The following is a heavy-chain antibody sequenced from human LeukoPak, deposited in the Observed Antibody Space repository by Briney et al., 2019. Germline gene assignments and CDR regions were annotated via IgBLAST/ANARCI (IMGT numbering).Heavy chain of an antibody. V-gene: IGHV3-48*01. CDR1: GFTFSSYS. CDR2: ISSSSSTI. D-gene: IGHD3-22*01. CDR3: ARDLGITMIVPWDAFDY. Sequence: GGSLRLSCAAAGFTFSSYSMNWVRQAPGKGLEWVSYISSSSSTIYYADSVKGRFTISRDNATNSMYLLMNSLRAEDTAVYYCARDLGITMIVPWDAFDYWGQGTLVTVSS. J-gene: IGHJ4*02.